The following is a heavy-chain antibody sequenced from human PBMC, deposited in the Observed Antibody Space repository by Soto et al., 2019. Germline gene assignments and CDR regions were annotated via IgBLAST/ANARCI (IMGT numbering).Heavy chain of an antibody. D-gene: IGHD5-18*01. V-gene: IGHV1-69*13. CDR1: GGTFYTYT. J-gene: IGHJ4*02. CDR3: TRIPRYSFPTSDDLDS. CDR2: ITPIYPTT. Sequence: SVKVSCKASGGTFYTYTFSWVRQAPGQGLEWMGSITPIYPTTNYAERFQGRLTITADGSTHTAYMDLTSLTSEDTAVYYCTRIPRYSFPTSDDLDSWGQGTLVTVSS.